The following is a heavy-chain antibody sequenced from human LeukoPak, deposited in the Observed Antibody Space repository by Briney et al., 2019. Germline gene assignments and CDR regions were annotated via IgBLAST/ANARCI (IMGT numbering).Heavy chain of an antibody. CDR3: ARYSLRSNWLFDY. Sequence: ASVKVSCKASGYTFTAYYVHWVRQAPGQGLEWMGWINSNSGDTGYAQNFQGRVTMTRDTSISTLYLGLSSLRSDDTAVYYCARYSLRSNWLFDYWGQGTLVTVSS. CDR2: INSNSGDT. J-gene: IGHJ4*02. CDR1: GYTFTAYY. D-gene: IGHD1-1*01. V-gene: IGHV1-2*02.